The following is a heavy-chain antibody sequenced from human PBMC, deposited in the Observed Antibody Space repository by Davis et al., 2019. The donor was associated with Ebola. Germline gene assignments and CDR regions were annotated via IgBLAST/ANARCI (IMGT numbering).Heavy chain of an antibody. Sequence: AASVKVSCKASGYTFTSYYMHWVRQAPGQGLEWMGIINPSGGSTSYAQKFQGRVTMTRDTSTSTVYMELSSLRSEDTAVYYCARADIVVVPAATPRYYYGMDVWGQETTVTVSS. CDR2: INPSGGST. CDR3: ARADIVVVPAATPRYYYGMDV. CDR1: GYTFTSYY. V-gene: IGHV1-46*01. J-gene: IGHJ6*02. D-gene: IGHD2-2*01.